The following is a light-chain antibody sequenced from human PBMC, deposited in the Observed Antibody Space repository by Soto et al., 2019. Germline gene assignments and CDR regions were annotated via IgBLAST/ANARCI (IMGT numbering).Light chain of an antibody. CDR2: GAS. CDR1: QSVSRSY. J-gene: IGKJ4*01. V-gene: IGKV3-20*01. CDR3: QQYATSPPT. Sequence: EIVLTQSPGTLSLSPGERATLSCRASQSVSRSYLAWYQQKLGQPPSLLIYGASNRATGIPDRFSGSGSGTDFTLTIGRLEPEDFAVYSCQQYATSPPTFGGGTKVEIK.